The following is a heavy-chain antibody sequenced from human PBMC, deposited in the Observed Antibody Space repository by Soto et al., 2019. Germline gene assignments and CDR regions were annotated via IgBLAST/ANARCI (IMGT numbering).Heavy chain of an antibody. Sequence: GASVKVSCKASGYTFTSYDVNWVRQATGQGLEWMVWMNPNSGNTGYAQNFQGRVTMTRTTAISTAYMELSSLRSEDTAVYYCARRFPVYSSSSGFVSSGYYYYGMDVWGQGTTVTVSS. V-gene: IGHV1-8*01. CDR3: ARRFPVYSSSSGFVSSGYYYYGMDV. D-gene: IGHD6-6*01. CDR2: MNPNSGNT. J-gene: IGHJ6*02. CDR1: GYTFTSYD.